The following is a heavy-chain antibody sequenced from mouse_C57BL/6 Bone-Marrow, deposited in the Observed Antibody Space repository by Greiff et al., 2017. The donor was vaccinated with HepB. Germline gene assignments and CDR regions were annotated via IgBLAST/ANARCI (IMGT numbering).Heavy chain of an antibody. D-gene: IGHD2-3*01. CDR1: GYTFTDYY. V-gene: IGHV1-19*01. J-gene: IGHJ3*01. CDR2: INPYNGGT. CDR3: ARVDGYRFAY. Sequence: VHVKQSGPVLVKPGASVKMSCKASGYTFTDYYMNWVKQSHGKSLEWIGVINPYNGGTSYNQKFKGKATLTVDKSSSTAYMELNSLTSEDSAVYYCARVDGYRFAYWGQGTLVTVSA.